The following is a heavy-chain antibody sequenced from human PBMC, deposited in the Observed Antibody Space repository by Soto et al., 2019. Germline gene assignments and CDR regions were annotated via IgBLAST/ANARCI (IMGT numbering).Heavy chain of an antibody. CDR2: ISSDDNT. D-gene: IGHD3-3*01. J-gene: IGHJ1*01. CDR3: ARDILGGSYDFSH. V-gene: IGHV3-66*01. Sequence: EVQLMEYGGGLVQPGGSLRLSCAASGFIVNNIFMTWVRQAPGKGLEWLSTISSDDNTYYADSVKGRFTISRDSSKNTLSLQMNSLRAEDTAVYHCARDILGGSYDFSHGGQGSLVTVSS. CDR1: GFIVNNIF.